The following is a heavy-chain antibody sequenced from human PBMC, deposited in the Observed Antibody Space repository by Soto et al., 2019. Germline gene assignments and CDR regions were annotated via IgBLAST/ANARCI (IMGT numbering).Heavy chain of an antibody. V-gene: IGHV3-33*01. CDR3: ARAGGIGPYDSSAYCFDY. J-gene: IGHJ4*02. CDR2: IWYDGSNK. CDR1: GFTFSSYG. Sequence: GGSLRLSCAASGFTFSSYGMHWVRQAPGKGLEWVAVIWYDGSNKYYADSVKGRFTISRDNSKNTLYLQMNSLRAEDTAVYYCARAGGIGPYDSSAYCFDYWGQGTLVTAPQ. D-gene: IGHD3-22*01.